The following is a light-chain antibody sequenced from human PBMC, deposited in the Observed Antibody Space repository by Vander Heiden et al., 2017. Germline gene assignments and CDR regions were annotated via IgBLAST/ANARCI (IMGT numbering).Light chain of an antibody. CDR2: STS. Sequence: EIVLTQSPDTLSLSPGERATLSCRASESVSGIYFAWYQQKPGQAPRLLISSTSSRATGIPDRFSGRGSGTDFTLTIRRLEPDDFAIYYCQQYSKSPITFGGGTKVEIK. CDR1: ESVSGIY. V-gene: IGKV3-20*01. CDR3: QQYSKSPIT. J-gene: IGKJ4*01.